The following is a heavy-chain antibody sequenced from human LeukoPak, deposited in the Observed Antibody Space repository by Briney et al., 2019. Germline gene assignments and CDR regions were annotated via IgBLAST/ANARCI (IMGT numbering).Heavy chain of an antibody. V-gene: IGHV3-48*04. D-gene: IGHD4-17*01. CDR3: ARVWSDSGDGINY. J-gene: IGHJ4*02. CDR2: ISSSSSTT. CDR1: GFTFSSYS. Sequence: GGSLRLSCAPSGFTFSSYSMNGVRRAPGRGLEWVSYISSSSSTTFYTDPVKGRFPFQRDIPKNSLSLKMNRLSAGDTALFSCARVWSDSGDGINYWSEGTLVTVSS.